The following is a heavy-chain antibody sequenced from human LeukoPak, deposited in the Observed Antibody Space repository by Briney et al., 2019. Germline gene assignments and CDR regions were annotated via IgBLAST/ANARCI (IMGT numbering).Heavy chain of an antibody. J-gene: IGHJ4*02. Sequence: GGSLRLSCVVSGFTFSNYWMTWVRQAPGKGLECVANIKEDGSEKIYADSVKGRFTISRDNAKNSLYLQMNSLRGEDTAVYYCARARYSDFWGQGTLVTVSS. CDR1: GFTFSNYW. CDR3: ARARYSDF. CDR2: IKEDGSEK. V-gene: IGHV3-7*01.